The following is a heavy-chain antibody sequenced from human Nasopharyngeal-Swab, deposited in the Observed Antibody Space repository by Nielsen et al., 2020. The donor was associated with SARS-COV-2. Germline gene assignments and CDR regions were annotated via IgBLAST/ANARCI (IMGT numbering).Heavy chain of an antibody. CDR2: ISGSGGST. CDR1: GFTFSSYA. CDR3: AKSSRIVVVPAAKWFDP. J-gene: IGHJ5*02. V-gene: IGHV3-23*01. D-gene: IGHD2-2*01. Sequence: GESLMISCAASGFTFSSYAMSWVRQAPGKGLEWVSAISGSGGSTYYADSVKGRFTISRDNSKNTLYLQMNSLRAEDTAVYYCAKSSRIVVVPAAKWFDPWGQGTLVTVSS.